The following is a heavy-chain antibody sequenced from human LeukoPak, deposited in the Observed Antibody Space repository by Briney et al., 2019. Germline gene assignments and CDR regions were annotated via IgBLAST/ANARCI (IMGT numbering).Heavy chain of an antibody. D-gene: IGHD1-1*01. CDR2: INHSGST. Sequence: KPSETLSLTCAVYGGSFSGYYWSWIRQPPGKGLEWIGEINHSGSTNYNPSLKSRVTISVDTSKNQFSLKLSSVTAADTAVYYCARGWRYAGGNYYYGMDVWGQGTTVTVSS. CDR3: ARGWRYAGGNYYYGMDV. CDR1: GGSFSGYY. V-gene: IGHV4-34*01. J-gene: IGHJ6*02.